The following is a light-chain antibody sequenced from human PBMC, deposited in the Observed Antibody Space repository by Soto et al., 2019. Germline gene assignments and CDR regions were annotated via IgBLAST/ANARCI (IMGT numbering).Light chain of an antibody. CDR3: QQYNSFPQT. V-gene: IGKV1-8*01. Sequence: AIGMTQSQSSFSASTGDRVTITGRATQDITNYLAWYQQKPGKAPKLLIYRASVLESGVPSRFIGGGSGTNFSLIISYLQSEDFAAYYCQQYNSFPQTVGQVTMVDIK. J-gene: IGKJ2*01. CDR1: QDITNY. CDR2: RAS.